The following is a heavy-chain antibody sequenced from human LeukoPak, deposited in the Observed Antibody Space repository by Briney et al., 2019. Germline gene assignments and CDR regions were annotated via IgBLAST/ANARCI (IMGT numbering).Heavy chain of an antibody. CDR3: ARDRTTVVRGDFDY. D-gene: IGHD4-23*01. CDR1: GYTFTGYY. Sequence: ASVKVSCKASGYTFTGYYMHWVRQAPGQGLEWMGWINPNSGGTNYAQKFQGWVTMTRDTSISTAYMELSRLRSDDTAVYYCARDRTTVVRGDFDYWGQGTLVTVSS. V-gene: IGHV1-2*04. J-gene: IGHJ4*02. CDR2: INPNSGGT.